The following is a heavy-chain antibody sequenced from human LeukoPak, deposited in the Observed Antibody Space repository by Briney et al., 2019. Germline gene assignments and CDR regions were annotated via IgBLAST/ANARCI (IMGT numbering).Heavy chain of an antibody. V-gene: IGHV3-23*01. CDR2: ISNTGGST. CDR3: AKAPGYYYYYGMDV. Sequence: GGSLRLSCAASGFTFNSCAMSWVRQAPGKGLEWVSSISNTGGSTYDADSMKGRFTISRDNSKNTLYLQMNSLRAEDTAVYYCAKAPGYYYYYGMDVWGHGTTVTVSS. CDR1: GFTFNSCA. J-gene: IGHJ6*02.